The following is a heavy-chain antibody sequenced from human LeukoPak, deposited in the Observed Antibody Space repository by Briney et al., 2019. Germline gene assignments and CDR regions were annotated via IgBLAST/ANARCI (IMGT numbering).Heavy chain of an antibody. D-gene: IGHD2-21*02. CDR1: GFTFSTYS. CDR2: ISDSSRYI. V-gene: IGHV3-21*01. CDR3: ARDSIVVVTAIRQYFDY. J-gene: IGHJ4*02. Sequence: GGSLRLSCAASGFTFSTYSMNWVRQAPGKGLEWVSSISDSSRYIYYADSVKGRFTISRDNAKNSLYLQMNSLRADDTAVYYCARDSIVVVTAIRQYFDYWGQGTLVTVSS.